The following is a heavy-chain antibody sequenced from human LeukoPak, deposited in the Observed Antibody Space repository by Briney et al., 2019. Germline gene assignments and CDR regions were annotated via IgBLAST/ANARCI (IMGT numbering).Heavy chain of an antibody. CDR2: IYYSGST. J-gene: IGHJ4*02. CDR3: ARDYPDFDY. Sequence: PSETLSLTCTVSGGSISSGGYSWSWIRQHPGKGLEWIGYIYYSGSTYYNPSLKSRVTISVDTSKNQFSLKLTSVTAADTAVYFCARDYPDFDYWGQGTLVTVSS. V-gene: IGHV4-31*03. CDR1: GGSISSGGYS.